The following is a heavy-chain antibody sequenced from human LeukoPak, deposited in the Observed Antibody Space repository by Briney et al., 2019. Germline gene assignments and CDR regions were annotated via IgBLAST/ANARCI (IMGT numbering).Heavy chain of an antibody. Sequence: SETLSLTCTVSAGSIRSGNYYWSWIRQPAGKGLKWIGRIFASGSTNYNPSLKSRVSISIDTSKNQFYLKLNSVTAADTAIYYCARDLVQMAQPAWFDPWGQGTLVTVSS. D-gene: IGHD5-24*01. CDR2: IFASGST. CDR1: AGSIRSGNYY. V-gene: IGHV4-61*02. J-gene: IGHJ5*02. CDR3: ARDLVQMAQPAWFDP.